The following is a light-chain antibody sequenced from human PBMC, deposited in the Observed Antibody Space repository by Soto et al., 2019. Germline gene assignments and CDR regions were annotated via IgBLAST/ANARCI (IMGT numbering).Light chain of an antibody. CDR3: VLYMGSGISI. J-gene: IGLJ2*01. CDR2: DTN. V-gene: IGLV8-61*01. CDR1: SGSVSTSYY. Sequence: QAVVTQEPSFSVSPGGTVTLTCGLSSGSVSTSYYPSWYQQTPGQAPRTLIYDTNTRSSGVPDRFSGSILGNKAALTITGARAADESDYYCVLYMGSGISIFGGGTKVTVL.